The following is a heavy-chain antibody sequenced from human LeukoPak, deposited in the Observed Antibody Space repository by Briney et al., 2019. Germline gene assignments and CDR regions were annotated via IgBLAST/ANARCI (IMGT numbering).Heavy chain of an antibody. CDR1: GFTFNNYV. Sequence: GWSLRLSCVASGFTFNNYVMHWVRQAPGKGLEWVALIWDDEVREDYTESVRGRFTISRDNFKNMMSLEMNSLSDEDTAVYYCAKEVAKGAGAYDVWGQGTKVTISS. CDR2: IWDDEVRE. V-gene: IGHV3-33*03. J-gene: IGHJ3*01. CDR3: AKEVAKGAGAYDV.